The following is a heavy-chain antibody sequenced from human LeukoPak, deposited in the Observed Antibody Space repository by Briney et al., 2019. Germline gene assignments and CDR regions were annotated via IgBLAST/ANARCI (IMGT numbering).Heavy chain of an antibody. Sequence: PGRSLRLSCAASGFTFSSYAMHWVRQAPGKGLEWVAVISYDGSNKYYADSVKGRFTISRDNSKNTLYLQMNSLRAEDTAVYYCARDRQWPTGGYYFDYWGQGTLVTVSS. CDR3: ARDRQWPTGGYYFDY. D-gene: IGHD6-19*01. J-gene: IGHJ4*02. CDR2: ISYDGSNK. V-gene: IGHV3-30-3*01. CDR1: GFTFSSYA.